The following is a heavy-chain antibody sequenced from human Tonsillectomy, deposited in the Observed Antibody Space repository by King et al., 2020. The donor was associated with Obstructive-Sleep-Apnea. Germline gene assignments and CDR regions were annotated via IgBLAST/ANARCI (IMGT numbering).Heavy chain of an antibody. Sequence: VQLVESGAEVKKPGASVKVSCKASGYSITGYYIHWVRQAPGQGLEWMGWIKPNSGGTNCAQKFQGWVTMTRDTSISTAYMELSRLTSDDTAVYYCARGRVGVEALDVWGQGTTVTVSS. D-gene: IGHD3-3*01. CDR3: ARGRVGVEALDV. CDR1: GYSITGYY. CDR2: IKPNSGGT. V-gene: IGHV1-2*04. J-gene: IGHJ6*02.